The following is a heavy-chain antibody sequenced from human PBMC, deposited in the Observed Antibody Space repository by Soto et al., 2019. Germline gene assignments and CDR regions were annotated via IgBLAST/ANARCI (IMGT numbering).Heavy chain of an antibody. CDR2: IYHSGST. J-gene: IGHJ4*02. D-gene: IGHD1-26*01. CDR1: GGSISGTIW. Sequence: SETLSLTCAVSGGSISGTIWWSWVRQSPGKGLEWIGEIYHSGSTNYNPSLQSRVTISVDTSKNQFSLKMTSVTAADTAVYYCARQASYLGYFASWGQGALVTVSS. V-gene: IGHV4-4*02. CDR3: ARQASYLGYFAS.